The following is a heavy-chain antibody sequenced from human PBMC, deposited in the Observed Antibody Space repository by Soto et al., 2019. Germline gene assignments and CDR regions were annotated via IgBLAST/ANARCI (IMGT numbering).Heavy chain of an antibody. Sequence: GEPLKTSCKVSGDSFTSFWIGWVRQMPGKGLEWLGSIYPGDSDTRYSPSFQGQVTISADKSITTAYLQWSSLKASDTAIYYCARQHPVDGRGWYNWGQGTLVTVSS. D-gene: IGHD6-19*01. CDR3: ARQHPVDGRGWYN. CDR2: IYPGDSDT. CDR1: GDSFTSFW. J-gene: IGHJ4*02. V-gene: IGHV5-51*01.